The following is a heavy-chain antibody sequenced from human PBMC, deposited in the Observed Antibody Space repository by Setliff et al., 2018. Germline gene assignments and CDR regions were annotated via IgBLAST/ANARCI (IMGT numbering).Heavy chain of an antibody. CDR2: IHHRGST. CDR1: GVSITSHY. Sequence: PSETLSLTCTVSGVSITSHYWSWIRQPPGRALEWIGYIHHRGSTNYNPSLKSRATLAIDASKRKFSLKLTSVTAADTGVYYCASCRYQVPYDYWGQGILVTV. D-gene: IGHD2-2*01. V-gene: IGHV4-59*08. CDR3: ASCRYQVPYDY. J-gene: IGHJ4*02.